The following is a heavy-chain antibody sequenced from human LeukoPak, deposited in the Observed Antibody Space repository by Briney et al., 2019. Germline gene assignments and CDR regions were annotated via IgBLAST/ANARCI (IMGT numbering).Heavy chain of an antibody. D-gene: IGHD5-24*01. J-gene: IGHJ4*02. Sequence: SETLSLTCTVSGGSISNYYWSWIRQPPGKGLEWIGYTHYSGSTNYNPSLTSRVTISVDTSNNHFSLKLSSVTAADTAVYYCARGWDSFDYWGQGTLVTVSS. CDR2: THYSGST. V-gene: IGHV4-59*01. CDR1: GGSISNYY. CDR3: ARGWDSFDY.